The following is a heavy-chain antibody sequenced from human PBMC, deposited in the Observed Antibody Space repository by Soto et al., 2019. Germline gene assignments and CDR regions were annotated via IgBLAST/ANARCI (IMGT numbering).Heavy chain of an antibody. Sequence: SETLSLTCTVSGGSISSGGYFWTWIRQHPGKGLEWIGFIYYSGTTYYTPSLKSRLTISVDTSNNQFSLKLTSVTAADTAVYFCARTRGYNYGNRDSLDYWGQGILVTVS. J-gene: IGHJ4*02. D-gene: IGHD5-18*01. V-gene: IGHV4-31*03. CDR1: GGSISSGGYF. CDR2: IYYSGTT. CDR3: ARTRGYNYGNRDSLDY.